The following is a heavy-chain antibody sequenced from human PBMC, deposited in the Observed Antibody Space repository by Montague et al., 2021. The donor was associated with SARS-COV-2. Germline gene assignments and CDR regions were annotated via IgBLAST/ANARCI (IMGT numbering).Heavy chain of an antibody. CDR2: NNYSGGT. Sequence: SETLSLTCTVSGGSINSYYWSWIRQPPGKGLEWSGYNNYSGGTNYNPSLKSRVTISVDTSKNQFSLKLSSVTAADTAAYYCARHKKRLWFGELLFDYWGQGTLVTVSS. V-gene: IGHV4-59*08. CDR1: GGSINSYY. J-gene: IGHJ4*02. D-gene: IGHD3-10*01. CDR3: ARHKKRLWFGELLFDY.